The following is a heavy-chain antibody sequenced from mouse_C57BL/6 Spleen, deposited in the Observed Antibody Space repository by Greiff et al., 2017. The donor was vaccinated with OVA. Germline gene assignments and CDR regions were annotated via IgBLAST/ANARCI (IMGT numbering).Heavy chain of an antibody. D-gene: IGHD2-4*01. J-gene: IGHJ1*03. Sequence: EVKLVESGGGLVKPGGSLKLSCAASGFTFSSYTMSWVRQTPEKRLEWVATISGGGGNTYYPDSVKGRFPISRDTAKNTLYLQMSSLRSEDTALYYCARVRRSYDYDVWYFDVWGTGTTVTVSS. V-gene: IGHV5-9*01. CDR2: ISGGGGNT. CDR3: ARVRRSYDYDVWYFDV. CDR1: GFTFSSYT.